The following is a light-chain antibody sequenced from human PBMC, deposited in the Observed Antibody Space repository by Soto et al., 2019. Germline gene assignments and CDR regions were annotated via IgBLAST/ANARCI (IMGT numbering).Light chain of an antibody. J-gene: IGKJ2*01. CDR1: QSVSNN. V-gene: IGKV3-15*01. CDR3: QQYDNWPYT. CDR2: GAS. Sequence: EIVMTHSPATLSVSPGERATLSCRASQSVSNNLAWYQQKPGQAPRLLIYGASNRATAIPARFSGSGSGTEFTLTISSLQSEDFAVYFCQQYDNWPYTFGQGTKLEIK.